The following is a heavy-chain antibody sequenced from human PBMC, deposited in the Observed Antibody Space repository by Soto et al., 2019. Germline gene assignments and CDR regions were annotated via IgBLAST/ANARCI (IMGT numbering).Heavy chain of an antibody. CDR3: ARGAGSRNRNSEERWYFDL. D-gene: IGHD4-4*01. J-gene: IGHJ2*01. Sequence: GASVKVSCKASGGTFISYAISWVRQAPGQGLEWMGGIIPIFGTANYAQKFQGRVTITADKSTSTAYMELSSLRSEDTAVYYCARGAGSRNRNSEERWYFDLWGRGTLVTVSS. V-gene: IGHV1-69*06. CDR2: IIPIFGTA. CDR1: GGTFISYA.